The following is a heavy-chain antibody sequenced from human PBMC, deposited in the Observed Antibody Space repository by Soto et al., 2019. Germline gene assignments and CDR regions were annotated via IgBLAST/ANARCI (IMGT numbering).Heavy chain of an antibody. D-gene: IGHD4-17*01. V-gene: IGHV4-34*01. J-gene: IGHJ6*02. Sequence: SRTLSLTCAVYGGSFSGFYWSWIRQPPGKGLEWIGEINHSGSTNYNPSLKSRVTISVDRSKNQFSLELTSVTAADTAVYYCASQTTVVSPDCYGMDVWGQGTTVTVSS. CDR3: ASQTTVVSPDCYGMDV. CDR1: GGSFSGFY. CDR2: INHSGST.